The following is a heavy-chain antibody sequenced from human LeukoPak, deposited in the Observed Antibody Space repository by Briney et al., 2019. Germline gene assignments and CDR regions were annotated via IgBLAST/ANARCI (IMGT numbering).Heavy chain of an antibody. CDR2: IYHSGST. D-gene: IGHD1-26*01. CDR1: GYSISSGYY. V-gene: IGHV4-38-2*02. J-gene: IGHJ6*03. CDR3: AREGAWGYYYYMDV. Sequence: PSETLSLTCTVSGYSISSGYYWGWIRQPPGKGLEWIGSIYHSGSTYDNPSLKSRVTISVDSSKNQFSLRLSSVTAADTAVYYCAREGAWGYYYYMDVWGKGTTVTVSS.